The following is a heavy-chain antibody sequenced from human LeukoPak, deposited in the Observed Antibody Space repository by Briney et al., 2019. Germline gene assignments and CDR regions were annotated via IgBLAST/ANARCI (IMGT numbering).Heavy chain of an antibody. CDR2: IFYSGTT. CDR1: GGATSSSNYY. D-gene: IGHD3-10*01. CDR3: ARVDYYGSGGTFDP. Sequence: KPSETLSLTCTVSGGATSSSNYYWAWIRQPPGKGLDWMGSIFYSGTTHYKPSLKSRVTMSVDTSKNQFSLKLSSVTDADTAVYYCARVDYYGSGGTFDPWGQGTLVTVYS. J-gene: IGHJ5*02. V-gene: IGHV4-39*07.